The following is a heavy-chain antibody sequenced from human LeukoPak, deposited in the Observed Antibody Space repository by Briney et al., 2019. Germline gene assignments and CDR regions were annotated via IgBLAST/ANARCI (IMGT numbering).Heavy chain of an antibody. V-gene: IGHV4-59*01. CDR3: ARDRVTGTYSYYYYMDV. CDR2: IYYSGST. Sequence: SETLSLTCTVSGDSISNYYWSWVRQPPGKGLEWIGYIYYSGSTNYNPSLKSRVTISVDTSKNQFSLKLSSVTAADTAVYYCARDRVTGTYSYYYYMDVWGKGTTVTVSS. J-gene: IGHJ6*03. D-gene: IGHD1-7*01. CDR1: GDSISNYY.